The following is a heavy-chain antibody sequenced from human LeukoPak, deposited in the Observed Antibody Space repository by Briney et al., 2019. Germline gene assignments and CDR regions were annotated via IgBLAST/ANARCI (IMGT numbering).Heavy chain of an antibody. V-gene: IGHV3-7*01. CDR1: GFTFSSYW. Sequence: GGSLRLSCAVSGFTFSSYWMSWVRQAPGKGLEWVANIKQDGSEKYYVDSVKGRFTISRDNAKNSLYLQMNSLRAEDTAVYYCAVEWLRNYWGQGTLVSVSS. D-gene: IGHD3-3*01. J-gene: IGHJ4*02. CDR3: AVEWLRNY. CDR2: IKQDGSEK.